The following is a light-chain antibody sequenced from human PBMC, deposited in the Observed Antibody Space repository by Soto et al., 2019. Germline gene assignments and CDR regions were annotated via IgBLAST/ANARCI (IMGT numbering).Light chain of an antibody. CDR1: QGISSY. CDR2: AAS. V-gene: IGKV1-17*03. CDR3: LQHNSYPVS. J-gene: IGKJ4*01. Sequence: DIQMTQSPSVVSAYVGDRVTITCRASQGISSYVAWFQQKPGKVPKSLIYAASKLQSGVPSRFSGSGSGTEFTLTISSLQPEDFATYYCLQHNSYPVSFGGGTKVEIK.